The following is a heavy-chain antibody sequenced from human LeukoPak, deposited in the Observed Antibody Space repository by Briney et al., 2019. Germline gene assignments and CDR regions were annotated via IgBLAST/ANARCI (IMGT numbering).Heavy chain of an antibody. CDR1: GFTFSSYA. CDR2: ISGSGDNT. D-gene: IGHD6-19*01. Sequence: PGGSLRLSCAASGFTFSSYAMNWVRQAPGKGLEWVSAISGSGDNTYYADSVKGRFTISRDNSKNTLYLQMDSLRAEDTAVYYCAKERYSSGWNAYMDVWGKGTTVTVSS. CDR3: AKERYSSGWNAYMDV. J-gene: IGHJ6*04. V-gene: IGHV3-23*01.